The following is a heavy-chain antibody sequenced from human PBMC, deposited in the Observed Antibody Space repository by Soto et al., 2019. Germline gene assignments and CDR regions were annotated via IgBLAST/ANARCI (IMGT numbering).Heavy chain of an antibody. CDR3: ARDSSSGWPLGY. V-gene: IGHV1-46*01. J-gene: IGHJ4*02. CDR2: INPSGRST. CDR1: GYTFTSYY. D-gene: IGHD6-19*01. Sequence: QVQLVQSGAEVKKPGASVKISCKASGYTFTSYYMHWVRQAPGQGLEWMGMINPSGRSTGYAQKLYGRTTVPRDTSQSTDYIALSSLSSEDTAVYYCARDSSSGWPLGYWGQGTLVTVSS.